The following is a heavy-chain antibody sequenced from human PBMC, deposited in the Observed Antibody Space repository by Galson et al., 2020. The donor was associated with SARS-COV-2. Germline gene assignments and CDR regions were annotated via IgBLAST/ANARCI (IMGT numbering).Heavy chain of an antibody. D-gene: IGHD6-25*01. V-gene: IGHV3-66*02. Sequence: GGSLRLSCAASGFTVSSNYMRWVPQAPGKRLEWVSVIYTGGSTYYADSVKGRFTISRDNSKNTLYLQMNSLRAEDTAVYYCATLYRSRLGGVDVWGQGTTVTVSS. CDR2: IYTGGST. J-gene: IGHJ6*02. CDR1: GFTVSSNY. CDR3: ATLYRSRLGGVDV.